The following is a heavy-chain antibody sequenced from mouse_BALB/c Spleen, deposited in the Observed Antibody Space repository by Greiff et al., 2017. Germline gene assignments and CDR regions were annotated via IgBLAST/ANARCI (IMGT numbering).Heavy chain of an antibody. Sequence: EVKLQESGPGLVKPSQSLSLTCTVTGYSITSDYAWNWIRQFPGNKLEWMGYISYSGSTSYNLSLKSRISITRDTSKNQFFLQLNSVTTEDTATYYCAREDVYDGYYAWFAYWGQGTLVTVSA. D-gene: IGHD2-3*01. CDR1: GYSITSDYA. V-gene: IGHV3-2*02. J-gene: IGHJ3*01. CDR2: ISYSGST. CDR3: AREDVYDGYYAWFAY.